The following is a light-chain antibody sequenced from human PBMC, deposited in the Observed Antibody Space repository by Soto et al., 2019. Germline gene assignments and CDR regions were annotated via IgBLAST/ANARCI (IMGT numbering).Light chain of an antibody. Sequence: QSVSTQPPSASGCCGQSSTIPCTGTSSDVGGYNYVSWYQQHPGKAPKLMIYEVSERPSGVPDRFSGSKSGNTASLTVSGLQADDEADYYCSSYSCTNYRYVFGTGTKVTV. CDR3: SSYSCTNYRYV. J-gene: IGLJ1*01. V-gene: IGLV2-8*01. CDR2: EVS. CDR1: SSDVGGYNY.